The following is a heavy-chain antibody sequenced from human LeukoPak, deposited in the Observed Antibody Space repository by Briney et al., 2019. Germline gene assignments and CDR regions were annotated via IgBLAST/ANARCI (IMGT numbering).Heavy chain of an antibody. J-gene: IGHJ4*02. CDR2: IRYDGSNK. Sequence: GGSLRLSCAASGFTFSSYGMPWVRQAPGKGLEWVAFIRYDGSNKYYADSVKGRFTISRDNSKNTLYLQMNSLRAEDTAVYYCAKNRDNWNDLDEFDYWGQGTLVTVSS. D-gene: IGHD1-20*01. V-gene: IGHV3-30*02. CDR1: GFTFSSYG. CDR3: AKNRDNWNDLDEFDY.